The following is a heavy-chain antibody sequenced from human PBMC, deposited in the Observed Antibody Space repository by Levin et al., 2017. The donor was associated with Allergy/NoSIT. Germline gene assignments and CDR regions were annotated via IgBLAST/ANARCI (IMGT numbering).Heavy chain of an antibody. CDR3: ARGRVGATTGGFDY. J-gene: IGHJ4*02. Sequence: GESLKISCAASGFTFSSYSMNWVRQAPGKGLEWVSSISSSSSYIYYADSVKGRFTISRDNAKNSLYLQMNSLRGEDTAVYYCARGRVGATTGGFDYWGQGTLVTVSS. CDR1: GFTFSSYS. CDR2: ISSSSSYI. D-gene: IGHD1-26*01. V-gene: IGHV3-21*01.